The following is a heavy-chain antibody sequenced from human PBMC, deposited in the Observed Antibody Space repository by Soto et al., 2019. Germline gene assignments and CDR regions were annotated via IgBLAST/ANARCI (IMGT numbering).Heavy chain of an antibody. CDR3: ARAWGGYGDY. Sequence: QVQLQESGPGLVKPSETLSLTCTVSGGSISSYYWIWIRQPPGKGLEWIGDIYYSGSTNYNPSLKSRVTISVDTSKNQFSLNLSSVTAADTAVYYCARAWGGYGDYWGQGTLVTVSS. CDR1: GGSISSYY. J-gene: IGHJ4*02. V-gene: IGHV4-59*01. D-gene: IGHD5-12*01. CDR2: IYYSGST.